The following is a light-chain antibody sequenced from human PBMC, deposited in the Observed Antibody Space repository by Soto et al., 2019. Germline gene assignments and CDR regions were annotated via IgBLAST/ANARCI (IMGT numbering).Light chain of an antibody. J-gene: IGLJ3*02. CDR3: AARDDSLSGHWV. CDR2: RNN. Sequence: QSVLTQPPSASGTPGQRVTISCSGSSSNIGSEYVVWYQHLPGTAPKLLIYRNNQRPSGVPDRFAGSKSGTSASLAISGLRSEEEAEYYCAARDDSLSGHWVFGGGTQLTVL. V-gene: IGLV1-47*01. CDR1: SSNIGSEY.